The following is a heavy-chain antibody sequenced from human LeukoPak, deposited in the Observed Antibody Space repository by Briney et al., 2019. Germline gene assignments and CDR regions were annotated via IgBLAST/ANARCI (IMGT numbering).Heavy chain of an antibody. V-gene: IGHV3-23*01. CDR2: ISGGGGST. J-gene: IGHJ5*02. CDR3: AKGGYCSSTSCYVGWFDP. CDR1: GFTFSGYV. Sequence: GGSLRLSCAASGFTFSGYVMNWVRQAPGKGLEWVSVISGGGGSTYCADSVKGRFTISRDNSKTTLFLKMNSLRAEDTAVYYCAKGGYCSSTSCYVGWFDPWGQGTLVTVSS. D-gene: IGHD2-2*01.